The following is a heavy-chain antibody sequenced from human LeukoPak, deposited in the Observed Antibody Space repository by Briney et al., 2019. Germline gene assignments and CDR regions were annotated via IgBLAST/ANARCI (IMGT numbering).Heavy chain of an antibody. V-gene: IGHV4-59*12. J-gene: IGHJ4*02. CDR3: ARGAPGSSWGY. CDR2: ISYSGST. Sequence: NPSETLSLTCTVSGGSISSYYWSWIRQPPGKGLEWIGYISYSGSTYYNPSLKSRVTISVDTSKNQFSLKLSSVTAADTAVYYCARGAPGSSWGYWGQGTLVTVSS. CDR1: GGSISSYY. D-gene: IGHD6-13*01.